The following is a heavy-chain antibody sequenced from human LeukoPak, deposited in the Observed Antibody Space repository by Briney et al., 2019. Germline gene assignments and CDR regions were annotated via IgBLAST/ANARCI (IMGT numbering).Heavy chain of an antibody. Sequence: SQTLSLTCTVSGGSISSGSYYWSWIRQPAGKGLEWIGRIYTSGSNNYNPSLKSRVTISVDTSKNQFSLKLSSVTAADTAVYYCARERYYDSSGYYPYYFDYWGQGTLVTVSS. CDR3: ARERYYDSSGYYPYYFDY. J-gene: IGHJ4*02. CDR2: IYTSGSN. V-gene: IGHV4-61*02. D-gene: IGHD3-22*01. CDR1: GGSISSGSYY.